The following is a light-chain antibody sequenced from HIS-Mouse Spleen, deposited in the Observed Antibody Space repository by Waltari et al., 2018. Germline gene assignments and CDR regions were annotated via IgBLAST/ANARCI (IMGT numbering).Light chain of an antibody. CDR2: QDS. CDR3: QAWDSSTAVV. J-gene: IGLJ2*01. Sequence: SYDLTQPPSVSVSPGQTAIITCRGDRLGDKYACWYQQKPGQSPVLVIYQDSKRPSGIPERFSGSNSGNTATLTISGTQAMDEADYYCQAWDSSTAVVFGGGTKLTVL. CDR1: RLGDKY. V-gene: IGLV3-1*01.